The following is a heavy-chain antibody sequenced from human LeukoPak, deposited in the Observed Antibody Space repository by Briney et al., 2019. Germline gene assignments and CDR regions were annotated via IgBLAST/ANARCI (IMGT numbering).Heavy chain of an antibody. V-gene: IGHV3-43*01. D-gene: IGHD6-13*01. CDR3: AKDLGKVIAAAGTSGFDT. CDR1: GFSFDDYT. J-gene: IGHJ4*01. Sequence: GGSLRLSCAASGFSFDDYTMHWVRQRPGKGLEWVSLINWDGGSTYYADSVKGRFIISRDTSKNSLYLQMHSLRADGTAFYYCAKDLGKVIAAAGTSGFDTWGRGTLVTVSS. CDR2: INWDGGST.